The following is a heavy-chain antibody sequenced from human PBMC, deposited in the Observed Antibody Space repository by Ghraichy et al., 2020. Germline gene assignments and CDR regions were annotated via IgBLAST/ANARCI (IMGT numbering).Heavy chain of an antibody. CDR3: ARENIVVVTAYGMDV. J-gene: IGHJ6*02. Sequence: GESLNISCAASGFTVSSNYMSWVRQAPGKGLEWVSVIYSGGSTYYADSVKGRFTISRDNSKNTLYLQMNSLRAEDTAVYYCARENIVVVTAYGMDVWGQGTTVTVSS. V-gene: IGHV3-66*01. CDR2: IYSGGST. D-gene: IGHD2-21*02. CDR1: GFTVSSNY.